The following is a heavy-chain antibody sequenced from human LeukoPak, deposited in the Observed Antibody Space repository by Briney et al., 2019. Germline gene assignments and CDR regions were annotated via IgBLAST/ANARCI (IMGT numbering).Heavy chain of an antibody. CDR3: AELGITMIGVV. CDR1: GFTFSSYW. J-gene: IGHJ6*04. D-gene: IGHD3-10*02. V-gene: IGHV3-7*01. Sequence: PGGSLRLSCAASGFTFSSYWMSWIRQAPGKGLEWVAHINQDGSEKYYVDSVKGRFTISRDNAKNSLYLQMNSLRAEHTAVYYCAELGITMIGVVWGKGTTVTISS. CDR2: INQDGSEK.